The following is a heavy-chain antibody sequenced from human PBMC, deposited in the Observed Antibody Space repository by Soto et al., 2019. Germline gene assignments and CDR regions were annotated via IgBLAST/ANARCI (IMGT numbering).Heavy chain of an antibody. Sequence: SETLSLTCTVSGGSISSSSYYWGWIRQPPGKGLEWIGSIYYSGSTYYNPSLKSRVTISVDTSKNQFSLKLSSVTAADTAVYYCARYPSGDYWGQGTLVTVSS. CDR3: ARYPSGDY. V-gene: IGHV4-39*01. CDR1: GGSISSSSYY. CDR2: IYYSGST. J-gene: IGHJ4*02.